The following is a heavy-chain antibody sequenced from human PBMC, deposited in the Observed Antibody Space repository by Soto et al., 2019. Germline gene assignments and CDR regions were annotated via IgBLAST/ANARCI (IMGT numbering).Heavy chain of an antibody. Sequence: PSETLSLTCTVSGGSISSGGYYWSWIRQHPGKGLEWIGYIYYSGSTYYNPSLKSRVTISVDKSKNQFSLKLSSVTAADTAVYYCARIYGDYAGDYYYGMDVWGQGTTVTVSS. D-gene: IGHD4-17*01. V-gene: IGHV4-31*03. CDR3: ARIYGDYAGDYYYGMDV. CDR2: IYYSGST. J-gene: IGHJ6*02. CDR1: GGSISSGGYY.